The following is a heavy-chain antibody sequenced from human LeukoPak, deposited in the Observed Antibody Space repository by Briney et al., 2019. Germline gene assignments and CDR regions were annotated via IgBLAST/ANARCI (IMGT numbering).Heavy chain of an antibody. D-gene: IGHD2-2*01. Sequence: SETLSLTCTVSGGSISSYYWSWIRQPPGKGLEWIGYIYYSGSTYYNPSLKSRVTISVDTSKNQFSLKLSSVTAADTAVYYCAKCSTWFDPWGQGTLVTVSS. V-gene: IGHV4-59*01. CDR3: AKCSTWFDP. CDR1: GGSISSYY. J-gene: IGHJ5*02. CDR2: IYYSGST.